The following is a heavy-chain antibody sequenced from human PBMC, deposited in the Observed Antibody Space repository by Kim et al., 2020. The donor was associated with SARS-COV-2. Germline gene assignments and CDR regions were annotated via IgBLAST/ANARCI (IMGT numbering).Heavy chain of an antibody. CDR1: GFTFSSYA. D-gene: IGHD3-3*01. V-gene: IGHV3-30*04. CDR3: AREVGSKNYDFWSGYYDVLAESLGGYYYYGMDV. CDR2: ISYDGSNK. Sequence: GGSLRLSCAASGFTFSSYAMHWVRQAPGKGLEWVAVISYDGSNKYYADSVKGRFTISRDNSKNTLYLQMNSLRAEDTAVYYCAREVGSKNYDFWSGYYDVLAESLGGYYYYGMDVWGQGTTVTVSS. J-gene: IGHJ6*02.